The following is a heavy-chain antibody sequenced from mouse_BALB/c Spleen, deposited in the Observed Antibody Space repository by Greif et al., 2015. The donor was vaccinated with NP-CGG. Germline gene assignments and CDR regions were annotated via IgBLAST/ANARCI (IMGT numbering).Heavy chain of an antibody. Sequence: EVHLVESGGGLVQPGGSLRLSCATSGFTFSDFYMEWVRQPPGKRLEWIAASRNKANDYTTEYSASVKGRFIVSRDTSLSILYLQMNALRAEDTAIYYCARDDGYYWYFDVWGAGTTVTVSS. V-gene: IGHV7-1*02. CDR2: SRNKANDYTT. D-gene: IGHD2-2*01. J-gene: IGHJ1*01. CDR3: ARDDGYYWYFDV. CDR1: GFTFSDFY.